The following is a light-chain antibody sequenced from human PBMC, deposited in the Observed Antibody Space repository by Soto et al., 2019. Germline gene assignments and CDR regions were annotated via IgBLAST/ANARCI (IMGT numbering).Light chain of an antibody. CDR1: QSVSSSY. J-gene: IGKJ3*01. Sequence: EIVLTQSPGTLAFSPGEIATLSCRASQSVSSSYLAWYQQKPGQAPRLLIYGASSRATGIPDRFSGSGSGTDFTLTISRLEPEDFAVYYCQQYGSSPPFTFGPGTKVDIK. CDR2: GAS. CDR3: QQYGSSPPFT. V-gene: IGKV3-20*01.